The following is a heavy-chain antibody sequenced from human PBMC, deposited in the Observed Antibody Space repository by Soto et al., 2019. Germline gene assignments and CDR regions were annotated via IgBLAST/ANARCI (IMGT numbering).Heavy chain of an antibody. CDR1: GGSIRSDDYY. V-gene: IGHV4-30-4*01. CDR2: IYYSGTT. CDR3: ARYVGYDEEEYYFDY. J-gene: IGHJ4*02. D-gene: IGHD5-12*01. Sequence: QVHLQESGPGLVKPSQTLSLTCTVSGGSIRSDDYYWSWIRQPPGQGLDWIGYIYYSGTTYYNPHLKRRITMSVDTFKTQFSERLSSVTDADTAVYYCARYVGYDEEEYYFDYLGPGTLVTVSS.